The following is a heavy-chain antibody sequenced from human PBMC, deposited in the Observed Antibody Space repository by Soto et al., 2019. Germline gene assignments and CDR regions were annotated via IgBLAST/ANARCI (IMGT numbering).Heavy chain of an antibody. J-gene: IGHJ6*02. V-gene: IGHV3-30-3*01. CDR1: GFTFSSYA. D-gene: IGHD2-8*01. CDR3: ARDNVPQMACSWCGGYGMDV. CDR2: ISYDGSNK. Sequence: QVQLVESGGGVVQPGRSLRLSCAASGFTFSSYAMHWVRQAPGKGLEWVAVISYDGSNKYYADSVKGRFTISRDNSKNTLYLQMNSLRAEDTAVYYCARDNVPQMACSWCGGYGMDVWGQGTTVTVSS.